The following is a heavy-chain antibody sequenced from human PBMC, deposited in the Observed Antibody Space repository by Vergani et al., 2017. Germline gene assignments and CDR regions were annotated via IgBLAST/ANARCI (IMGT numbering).Heavy chain of an antibody. D-gene: IGHD5-18*01. V-gene: IGHV1-69*01. CDR3: ASAFVDTAMVTGRYYYYYMDV. J-gene: IGHJ6*03. CDR2: IIPIFGTA. Sequence: QVQLVQSGAEVKKPGSSVKVSCKASGGTFSSYAISWVRQAPGQGLEWMGGIIPIFGTANYAQKFQGRVTITADESTSTAYMELSSLRSEDTAVYYCASAFVDTAMVTGRYYYYYMDVWDKGTTVIFSS. CDR1: GGTFSSYA.